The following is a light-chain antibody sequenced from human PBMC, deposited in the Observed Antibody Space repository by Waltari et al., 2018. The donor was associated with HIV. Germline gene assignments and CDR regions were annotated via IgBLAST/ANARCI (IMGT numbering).Light chain of an antibody. V-gene: IGLV3-25*03. CDR1: TLSSKD. J-gene: IGLJ1*01. CDR2: KDS. CDR3: QSADHSDSCV. Sequence: SYELTQPPSVSVSPGQTARSTCSGDTLSSKDDSWYHQKPGQAPILVIFKDSVRHSGIPERFSGYIHGTTVTLNISDVQTEDEADYHCQSADHSDSCVFGTGTTLTVL.